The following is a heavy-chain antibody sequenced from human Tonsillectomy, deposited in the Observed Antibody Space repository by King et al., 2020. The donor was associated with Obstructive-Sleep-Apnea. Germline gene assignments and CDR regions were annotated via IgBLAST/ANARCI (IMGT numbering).Heavy chain of an antibody. D-gene: IGHD1-26*01. CDR3: TRESSGSYGDVFDI. V-gene: IGHV4-4*07. Sequence: VQLQESGPGLVKPSETLSLTCTVSGGSISSYYWSWIRQPAGQGLEWVGRIYTSGSTNYTPSLRSRVTMSVDTSKNQFSLKLSSVTAAHTAVYYCTRESSGSYGDVFDIWGQGTVVTVSS. J-gene: IGHJ3*02. CDR2: IYTSGST. CDR1: GGSISSYY.